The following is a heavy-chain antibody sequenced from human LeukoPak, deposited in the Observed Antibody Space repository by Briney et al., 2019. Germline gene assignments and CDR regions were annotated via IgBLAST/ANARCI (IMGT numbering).Heavy chain of an antibody. V-gene: IGHV3-23*01. D-gene: IGHD5-12*01. Sequence: PGGSLRLSCAASGFTFSSYWMSWVRQAPGKGLEWISGISSTGGNTYYADSVQGRFTISRDNSKNTMHLQMNSLRADDTAVYYCATHSGYDFYFDYWGQGTVVTVSS. J-gene: IGHJ4*02. CDR3: ATHSGYDFYFDY. CDR2: ISSTGGNT. CDR1: GFTFSSYW.